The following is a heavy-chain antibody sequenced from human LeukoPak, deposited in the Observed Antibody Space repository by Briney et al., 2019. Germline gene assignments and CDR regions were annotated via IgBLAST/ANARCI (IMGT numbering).Heavy chain of an antibody. J-gene: IGHJ5*02. CDR2: IIPIFGTA. CDR3: ARDLWYCSSTSCYKGRRSGSFDP. V-gene: IGHV1-69*01. D-gene: IGHD2-2*02. Sequence: SLKVSCKASGGTFSSYAISWVRQAPGQGLEWMGGIIPIFGTANCAQTFQGRVTITADESTSTAYMELSSLRSEDTAVYYCARDLWYCSSTSCYKGRRSGSFDPWGQGTLVTVSS. CDR1: GGTFSSYA.